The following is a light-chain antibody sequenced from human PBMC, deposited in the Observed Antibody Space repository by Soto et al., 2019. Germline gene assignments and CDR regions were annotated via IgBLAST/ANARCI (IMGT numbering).Light chain of an antibody. CDR1: QSVPRSY. J-gene: IGKJ5*01. Sequence: IVLTQSPGTLSLSPGERATLSCGASQSVPRSYLAWYQQKPGQAPRLLIYGTSSRATGIQDRFSGSGSGTDFTLTISRLEPEDFAVVDCQQYGSSITFGQGTRLEIK. CDR2: GTS. V-gene: IGKV3-20*01. CDR3: QQYGSSIT.